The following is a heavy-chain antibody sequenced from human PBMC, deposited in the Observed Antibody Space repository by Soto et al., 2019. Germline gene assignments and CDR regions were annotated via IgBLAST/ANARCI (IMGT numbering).Heavy chain of an antibody. CDR2: IKTDGSST. J-gene: IGHJ3*01. CDR3: ARGVRGHYGFDV. CDR1: GFTFSDYW. Sequence: EVQLVESGGGLVQPGGSLRLSCAASGFTFSDYWIHWVRQAPGKGLVWVSRIKTDGSSTNYADSVKGRFTTSRDNAKNTLYLQMNSLRAEDTAVYYCARGVRGHYGFDVWGLGTMVTVSS. D-gene: IGHD3-10*01. V-gene: IGHV3-74*01.